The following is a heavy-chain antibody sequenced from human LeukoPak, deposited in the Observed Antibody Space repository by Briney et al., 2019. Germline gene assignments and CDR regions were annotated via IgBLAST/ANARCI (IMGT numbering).Heavy chain of an antibody. D-gene: IGHD1-1*01. CDR1: GGSFSGYY. V-gene: IGHV4-34*01. CDR3: ARDSGMGY. Sequence: SETLSLTCAVYGGSFSGYYWSWIRQPPGKGLEWIGEINHSGSTNYNPSLKSRVTISVDTSKNQFSLKLSSVTAADTAVYYCARDSGMGYWGQGTLVTVSS. J-gene: IGHJ4*02. CDR2: INHSGST.